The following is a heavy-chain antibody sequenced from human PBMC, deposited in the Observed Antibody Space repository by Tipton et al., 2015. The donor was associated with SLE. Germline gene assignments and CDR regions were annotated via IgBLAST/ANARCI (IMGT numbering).Heavy chain of an antibody. J-gene: IGHJ3*02. CDR3: ARGGAFDI. V-gene: IGHV4-59*08. CDR2: IYYSRST. Sequence: GLVKPSETLSLTCTVSGGSITGYYWSWIRQPPGKGLEWIAYIYYSRSTNYNPSLNSRVTISVDTSKNQVSLKLSSVTAADTAVYYCARGGAFDIWGQGTIVTVS. CDR1: GGSITGYY.